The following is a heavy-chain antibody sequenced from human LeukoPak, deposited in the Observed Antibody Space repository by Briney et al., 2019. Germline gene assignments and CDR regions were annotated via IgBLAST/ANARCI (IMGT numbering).Heavy chain of an antibody. CDR1: GFTFSSYE. CDR2: ISSSGSTI. Sequence: GGSLRLSCAASGFTFSSYEMNWVRQAPGKGLEWVSYISSSGSTIYYADSVKGRFTISRDNAKNSLYLQMNSLRAEDTAVYYCALYNTSFWFDPWGQGTLVTVSS. V-gene: IGHV3-48*03. J-gene: IGHJ5*02. CDR3: ALYNTSFWFDP. D-gene: IGHD1-14*01.